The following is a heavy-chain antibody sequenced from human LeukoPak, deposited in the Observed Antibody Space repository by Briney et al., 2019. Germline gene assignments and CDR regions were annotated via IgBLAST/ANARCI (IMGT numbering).Heavy chain of an antibody. CDR3: TRGTYYYESTGQNWFDP. CDR2: FYISGTT. Sequence: PSQTLSLTCTVSGASINSGGYDYWSWIRQPAGKGLEWIGRFYISGTTNYNPNLKSRVTISVDTSKNQSSLQLSAVTAADTALYFCTRGTYYYESTGQNWFDPWGQGIMVTVSS. D-gene: IGHD3-22*01. J-gene: IGHJ5*02. V-gene: IGHV4-61*02. CDR1: GASINSGGYDY.